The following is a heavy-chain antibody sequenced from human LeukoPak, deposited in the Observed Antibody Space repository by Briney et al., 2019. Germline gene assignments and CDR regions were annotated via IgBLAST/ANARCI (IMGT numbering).Heavy chain of an antibody. J-gene: IGHJ4*02. CDR1: GFTFSNYE. CDR3: AQIYTYGSSQFDY. V-gene: IGHV3-48*03. D-gene: IGHD5-18*01. CDR2: ISSSGSTI. Sequence: PGGSQRLSCAASGFTFSNYEMNWVRQAPGKGREWVSYISSSGSTIYYADSVKGRFTISRDNAKNSLYLQMNSLRAEDTAVYYCAQIYTYGSSQFDYWGQGTLVTVSS.